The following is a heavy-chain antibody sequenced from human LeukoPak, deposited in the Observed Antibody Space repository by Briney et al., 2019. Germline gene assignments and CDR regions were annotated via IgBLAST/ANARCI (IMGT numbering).Heavy chain of an antibody. Sequence: GGSLRLSCAVSGFTFSDYYMSWVRQAPGKGLEWLSYISSSGSMLHYADSVEGRFTISRDNAKNSLYLQMSSLRVEDTAVYYCTRRPYSSSWYYFDYWGQGTLVTVSS. CDR2: ISSSGSML. CDR1: GFTFSDYY. J-gene: IGHJ4*02. D-gene: IGHD6-13*01. V-gene: IGHV3-11*04. CDR3: TRRPYSSSWYYFDY.